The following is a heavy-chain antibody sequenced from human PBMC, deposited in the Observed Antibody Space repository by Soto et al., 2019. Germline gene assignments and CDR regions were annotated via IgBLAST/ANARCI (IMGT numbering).Heavy chain of an antibody. J-gene: IGHJ4*02. CDR2: IIPIFGTT. V-gene: IGHV1-69*13. CDR3: ARESEDLTSNYDY. CDR1: GGTFSSYA. Sequence: GASVKVSCKASGGTFSSYAINWVRQAPGQGLEWMGGIIPIFGTTNYAQKFQGRVTISADESTSTAYMELNSLRSEDTAMYYCARESEDLTSNYDYWGQGTLVTVSS.